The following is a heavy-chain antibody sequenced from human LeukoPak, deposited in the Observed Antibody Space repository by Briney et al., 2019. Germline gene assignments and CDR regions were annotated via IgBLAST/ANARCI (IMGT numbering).Heavy chain of an antibody. J-gene: IGHJ4*02. D-gene: IGHD6-19*01. CDR1: GFTSSDYE. Sequence: HPGGSLTLSCTGAGFTSSDYEMNWVRQAPGKGLEWISYISNSGSIIYYADSVKGRFTISRDNAKNSLFLRMHSLRAEDTAVYYCARGPSVGSGWSPDYWGQGTLVTVSS. V-gene: IGHV3-48*03. CDR2: ISNSGSII. CDR3: ARGPSVGSGWSPDY.